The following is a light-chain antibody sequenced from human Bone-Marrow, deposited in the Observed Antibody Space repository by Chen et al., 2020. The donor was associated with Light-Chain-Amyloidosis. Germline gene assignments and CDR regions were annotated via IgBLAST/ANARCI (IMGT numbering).Light chain of an antibody. J-gene: IGKJ2*01. Sequence: EIVLMQSPGTLSLSPGERATLSCRASQTISSNFLAWYQQKPGQAPRLLISGASRRATGIPDRFSGSGSGTDFSLTISRLAPEDFAVYYCQQYVSSPYTFGPGTKLEIK. CDR1: QTISSNF. V-gene: IGKV3-20*01. CDR2: GAS. CDR3: QQYVSSPYT.